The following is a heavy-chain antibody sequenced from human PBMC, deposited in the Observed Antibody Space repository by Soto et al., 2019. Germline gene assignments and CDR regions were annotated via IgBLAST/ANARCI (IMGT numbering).Heavy chain of an antibody. D-gene: IGHD1-26*01. CDR2: IYSSGSA. J-gene: IGHJ4*02. CDR1: RASIYTNS. V-gene: IGHV4-4*07. Sequence: SETLSLTCTVSRASIYTNSWTWIRQPAGKGLQWIGHIYSSGSANYSPSLKSRVSMSVDSSKNQISLKLSSVTAADTAVYYCATILGANDFWGQGTLVTVSS. CDR3: ATILGANDF.